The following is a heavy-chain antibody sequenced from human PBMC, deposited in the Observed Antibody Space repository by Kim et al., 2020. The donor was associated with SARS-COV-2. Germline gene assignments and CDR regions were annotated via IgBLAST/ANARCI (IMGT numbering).Heavy chain of an antibody. CDR2: IYTSGST. CDR1: GGSISSGSYY. V-gene: IGHV4-61*02. J-gene: IGHJ5*02. CDR3: ARETYYYDSSGYYVNWFDP. D-gene: IGHD3-22*01. Sequence: SETLSLTYTVSGGSISSGSYYWSWIRQPAGKGLEWIGRIYTSGSTNYNPSLKSRVTISVDTSKNQFSLKLSSVTAADTAVYYCARETYYYDSSGYYVNWFDPWGQGTLVTVSS.